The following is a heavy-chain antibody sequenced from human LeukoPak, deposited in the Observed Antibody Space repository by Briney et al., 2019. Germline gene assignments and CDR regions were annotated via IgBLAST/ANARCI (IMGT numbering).Heavy chain of an antibody. CDR2: IWYDGSNK. Sequence: GGSLRLSCAASGFTFSSYGMHWVRQAPGKGLEWVAVIWYDGSNKYYADSVKGRFTISRDNSKNTLYLQMNSLRAEDTAVYYCARDSVVRGSNDAFDIWGQGTMVTVSS. CDR3: ARDSVVRGSNDAFDI. J-gene: IGHJ3*02. CDR1: GFTFSSYG. D-gene: IGHD3-10*01. V-gene: IGHV3-33*01.